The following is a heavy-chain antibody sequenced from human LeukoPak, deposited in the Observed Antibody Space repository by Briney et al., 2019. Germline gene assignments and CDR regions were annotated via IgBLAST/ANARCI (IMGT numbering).Heavy chain of an antibody. CDR2: INHSGST. V-gene: IGHV4-4*02. J-gene: IGHJ4*02. CDR3: ARVSENEGEYVDY. Sequence: IPLETLSLTCVVSGASISSRIWWSWVRQPPGKGLEWIGEINHSGSTNYNPSLKSRVTISVDTSKNQFSLKLSSVTAADTAVYYCARVSENEGEYVDYWGQGTLVTVSS. CDR1: GASISSRIW. D-gene: IGHD2/OR15-2a*01.